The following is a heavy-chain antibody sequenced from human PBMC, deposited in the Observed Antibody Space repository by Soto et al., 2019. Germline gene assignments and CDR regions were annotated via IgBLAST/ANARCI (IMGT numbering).Heavy chain of an antibody. CDR1: GFTFSSYA. J-gene: IGHJ4*02. CDR2: ISGSGGST. V-gene: IGHV3-23*01. Sequence: LRLSCAASGFTFSSYAMSWVRQAPGKGLEWVSAISGSGGSTYYADSVKGRFTISRDNSKNTLYLQMNSLRAEDTAVYYCAKRSVHLNYFDYWGQGTLVTVSS. CDR3: AKRSVHLNYFDY.